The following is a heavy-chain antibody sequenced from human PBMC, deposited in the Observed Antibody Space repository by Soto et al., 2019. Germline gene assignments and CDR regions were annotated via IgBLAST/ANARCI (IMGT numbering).Heavy chain of an antibody. CDR1: GYSFTSYW. J-gene: IGHJ6*02. CDR2: IYPGDSDT. CDR3: ARRGVIRVSTYYYYYCMDV. D-gene: IGHD3-10*01. V-gene: IGHV5-51*01. Sequence: GESLKISCKGSGYSFTSYWIGWVRQMPGKGVEWMGIIYPGDSDTRYSPSFQGQVTISADKTISTAYLQWSSLKASDTAMYYCARRGVIRVSTYYYYYCMDVWGQGTTVTVSS.